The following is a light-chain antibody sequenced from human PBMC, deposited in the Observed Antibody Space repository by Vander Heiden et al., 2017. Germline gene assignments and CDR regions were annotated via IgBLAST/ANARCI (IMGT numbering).Light chain of an antibody. CDR3: QQSDSIPRT. J-gene: IGKJ4*01. CDR1: QSISTY. V-gene: IGKV1-39*01. Sequence: DIQMTQSPSSLSASVGDRVTITCRASQSISTYLIWYQQKPGKAPKLLIYGAFALQNGVPSRFSGSGSGTEFTLTISSLQPEDFASYYCQQSDSIPRTFGGGTKVEIK. CDR2: GAF.